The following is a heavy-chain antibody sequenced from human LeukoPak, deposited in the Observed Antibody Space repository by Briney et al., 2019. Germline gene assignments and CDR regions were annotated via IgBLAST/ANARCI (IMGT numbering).Heavy chain of an antibody. J-gene: IGHJ4*02. D-gene: IGHD3-10*01. CDR3: ARSYGSGTFYYFDY. Sequence: SETLSLTCTVSGGSISSYYWSWLRQPAGKGLEWIGRIYTSETTNYNPSLKSRVSMSVDTSKNQLSLKLSSVTAADTAVYYCARSYGSGTFYYFDYWGQGTLVTVSS. CDR1: GGSISSYY. V-gene: IGHV4-4*07. CDR2: IYTSETT.